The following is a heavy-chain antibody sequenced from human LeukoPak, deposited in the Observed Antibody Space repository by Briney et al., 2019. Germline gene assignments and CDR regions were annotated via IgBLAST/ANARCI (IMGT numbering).Heavy chain of an antibody. CDR1: GGTFSSYA. Sequence: ASVKVSCKASGGTFSSYAISWVRQAPGQGLEWMGGIIPIFGTASYAQKFQGRVSITTDESTSTAYMELSSLRSEDTAVYYCATNPHCYDSSGYYMGFAFDIWGQGTMVTVCS. D-gene: IGHD3-22*01. CDR2: IIPIFGTA. V-gene: IGHV1-69*05. CDR3: ATNPHCYDSSGYYMGFAFDI. J-gene: IGHJ3*02.